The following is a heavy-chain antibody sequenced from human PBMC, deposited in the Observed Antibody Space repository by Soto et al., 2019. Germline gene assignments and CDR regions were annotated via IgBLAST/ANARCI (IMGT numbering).Heavy chain of an antibody. CDR2: INVGTGNT. CDR1: GYTFSDYA. J-gene: IGHJ3*01. Sequence: QVQLVQSGAEVRKPGASVKVSCKASGYTFSDYALHWVRQAPGQRLEWMAWINVGTGNTKYSQKIQGRVSITRDASATTAYLELSSLRTEDTAVYYCARDGITLVRGGILGACDVWGQGTTVTVSS. CDR3: ARDGITLVRGGILGACDV. V-gene: IGHV1-3*01. D-gene: IGHD3-10*01.